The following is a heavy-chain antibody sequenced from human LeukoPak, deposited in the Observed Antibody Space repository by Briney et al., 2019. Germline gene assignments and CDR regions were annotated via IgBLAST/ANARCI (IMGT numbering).Heavy chain of an antibody. Sequence: TASETLSLTCTVSGVSISSYYWSWIRQPPGKGLEWIGYIYYSGSTNYNPSLKSRATISVDTSKNQFSLKLSSVTAADTAVYYCARVSWGYYYYMDVWGKGTTVTVSS. CDR3: ARVSWGYYYYMDV. CDR2: IYYSGST. J-gene: IGHJ6*03. D-gene: IGHD7-27*01. V-gene: IGHV4-59*01. CDR1: GVSISSYY.